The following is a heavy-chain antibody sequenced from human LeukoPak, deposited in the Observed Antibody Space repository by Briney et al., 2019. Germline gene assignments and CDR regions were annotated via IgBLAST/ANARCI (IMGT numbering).Heavy chain of an antibody. CDR3: TRGSSGRRDN. CDR1: GYTFTSCD. CDR2: MNTNSGNT. Sequence: ASVKVSCKASGYTFTSCDINWVRQATGQGLEWMGWMNTNSGNTGYGQSFQGRITMTRDISIGTAYMELSNLTSEDTAIYYCTRGSSGRRDNWGQGTLVTVSA. J-gene: IGHJ4*02. D-gene: IGHD6-19*01. V-gene: IGHV1-8*01.